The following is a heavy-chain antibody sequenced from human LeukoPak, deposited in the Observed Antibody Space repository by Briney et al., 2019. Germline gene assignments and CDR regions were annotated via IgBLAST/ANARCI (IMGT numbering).Heavy chain of an antibody. J-gene: IGHJ5*02. Sequence: KPSETLSLTCTVSGGSISSYYWSWIRQPPGKGLEWIGYIYYSGSTNYNPSLKSRVTISVDTSKNQFSLKLSSVTAADTAVYYCARDVGSAVAGHNWFDPWGQGTLVTVSS. CDR1: GGSISSYY. CDR3: ARDVGSAVAGHNWFDP. CDR2: IYYSGST. V-gene: IGHV4-59*01. D-gene: IGHD6-19*01.